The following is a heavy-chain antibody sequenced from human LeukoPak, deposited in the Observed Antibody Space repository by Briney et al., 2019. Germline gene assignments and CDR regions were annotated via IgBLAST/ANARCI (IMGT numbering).Heavy chain of an antibody. CDR2: IKQDRSEK. D-gene: IGHD2-21*01. Sequence: GGSLRLSCAASGFTFSNYWTNWVRQAPGKGLEWVANIKQDRSEKYYVDSVKGRFTISRDNAKNSIYLQMNSLRVEDTAIYYCAKDIVGGGNDYWGQGTLVTVSS. CDR3: AKDIVGGGNDY. CDR1: GFTFSNYW. V-gene: IGHV3-7*01. J-gene: IGHJ4*02.